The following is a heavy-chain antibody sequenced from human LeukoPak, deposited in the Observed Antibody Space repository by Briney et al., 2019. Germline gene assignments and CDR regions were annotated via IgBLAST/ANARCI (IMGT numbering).Heavy chain of an antibody. CDR3: AREGGYCSSTSCYPDY. Sequence: ASVKVSCKASGYTFTSYGISWVRQAHGQGLEWMGWISAYNGNTNYAQKLQGRVAMTTDTSTSTAYMELRSLRSDDTAVYYCAREGGYCSSTSCYPDYWGQGTLVTVSS. CDR1: GYTFTSYG. CDR2: ISAYNGNT. J-gene: IGHJ4*02. D-gene: IGHD2-2*01. V-gene: IGHV1-18*01.